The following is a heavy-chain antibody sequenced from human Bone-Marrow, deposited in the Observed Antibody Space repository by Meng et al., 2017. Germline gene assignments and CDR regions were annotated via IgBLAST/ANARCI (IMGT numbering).Heavy chain of an antibody. CDR3: AREWPSSGWYGYTGAFDI. V-gene: IGHV3-11*04. J-gene: IGHJ3*02. D-gene: IGHD6-19*01. Sequence: GESLKISCAASGFTFSDYYMSWIRQAPGKGLEWVSYISSSGSTIYYADSVKGRFTISRDNAKNSLYLQMNSLRAEDTAVYYCAREWPSSGWYGYTGAFDIWGQGTMVTVSS. CDR1: GFTFSDYY. CDR2: ISSSGSTI.